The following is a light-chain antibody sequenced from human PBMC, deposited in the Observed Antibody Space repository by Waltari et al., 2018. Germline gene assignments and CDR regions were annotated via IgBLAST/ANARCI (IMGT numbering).Light chain of an antibody. CDR2: RNT. CDR1: NFTIGSNY. V-gene: IGLV1-47*01. J-gene: IGLJ2*01. CDR3: AAWDDSLSGRV. Sequence: QSVLTQPPSMSGTPGQRVTTSCSGSNFTIGSNYVYWYQQFPGMAPQLLIYRNTERPSGVPDRFSASKAGASASLAISGLRSEDEADYHCAAWDDSLSGRVFGGGTKLTV.